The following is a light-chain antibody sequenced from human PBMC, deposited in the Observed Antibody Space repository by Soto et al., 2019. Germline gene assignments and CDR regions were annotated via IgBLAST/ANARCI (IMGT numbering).Light chain of an antibody. CDR3: QQSYSTLT. Sequence: DIQMTQSPSSLSASVGDRVTITCRASQSISSYLNWYQQKPGKAPKLLIYAASSLQSGVPSRFSGSGSGTDFTLTISSMKPEDFATDYCQQSYSTLTFGGGTKVDIK. CDR2: AAS. V-gene: IGKV1-39*01. J-gene: IGKJ4*01. CDR1: QSISSY.